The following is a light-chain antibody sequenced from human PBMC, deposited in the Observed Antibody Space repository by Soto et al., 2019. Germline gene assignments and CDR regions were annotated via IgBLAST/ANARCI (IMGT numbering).Light chain of an antibody. V-gene: IGLV1-40*01. CDR2: GNN. CDR1: SSNIGAGYD. Sequence: QSVLTQPPSVSGAPGQRVTISCTGSSSNIGAGYDVHWYQHLPGTAPKLLIYGNNNRPSGVPDRFSGSKSDTSASLTITGLQADDEADYYCQSYDSSLSGVVLGGGTKVTVL. CDR3: QSYDSSLSGVV. J-gene: IGLJ2*01.